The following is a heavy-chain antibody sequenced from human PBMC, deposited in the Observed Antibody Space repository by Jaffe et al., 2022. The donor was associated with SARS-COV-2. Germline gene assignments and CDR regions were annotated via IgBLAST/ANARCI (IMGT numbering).Heavy chain of an antibody. CDR1: GGSISSGSYY. Sequence: QVQLQESGPGLVKPSQTLSLTCTVSGGSISSGSYYWSWIRQPAGKGLEWIGRIYTSGSTNYNPSLKSRVTISVDTSKNQFSLKLSSVTAADTAVYYCARTYSSSLYYFDYWGQGTLVTVSS. V-gene: IGHV4-61*02. D-gene: IGHD6-13*01. J-gene: IGHJ4*02. CDR2: IYTSGST. CDR3: ARTYSSSLYYFDY.